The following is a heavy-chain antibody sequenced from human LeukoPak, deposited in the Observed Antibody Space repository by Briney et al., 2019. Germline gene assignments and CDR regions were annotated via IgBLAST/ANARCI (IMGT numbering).Heavy chain of an antibody. J-gene: IGHJ4*02. CDR2: IRYDGSNK. D-gene: IGHD2-21*02. V-gene: IGHV3-30*02. CDR1: GFTFSSYG. Sequence: QPGGSLRLSCAASGFTFSSYGMRWVRQAPGKGLEWVAFIRYDGSNKYYADSVKGRFTISRDNSKNTLYLQMNSLRAEDTAVYYCAKDLFVVVTAEVFNFDYWGQGTLVTVSS. CDR3: AKDLFVVVTAEVFNFDY.